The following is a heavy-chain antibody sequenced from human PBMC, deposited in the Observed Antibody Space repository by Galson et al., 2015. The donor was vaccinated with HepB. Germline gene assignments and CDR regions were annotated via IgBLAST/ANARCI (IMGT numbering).Heavy chain of an antibody. CDR1: GGSISSSSYY. J-gene: IGHJ6*02. D-gene: IGHD5-18*01. CDR2: IYYSGST. V-gene: IGHV4-39*01. Sequence: SETLSLTCTVSGGSISSSSYYWGWIRQPPGKGLEWIGGIYYSGSTYYNPSLKSRVTISVDTSKNQFSLKLSSVTAADTAVYYCARLRGYSYGYDYYYYGMDVWGQGTTVTVSS. CDR3: ARLRGYSYGYDYYYYGMDV.